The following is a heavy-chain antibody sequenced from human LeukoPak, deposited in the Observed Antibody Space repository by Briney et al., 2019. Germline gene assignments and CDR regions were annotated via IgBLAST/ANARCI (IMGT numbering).Heavy chain of an antibody. V-gene: IGHV4-59*12. Sequence: SETLSLTCTVPGGSISIYYWSWVRQPPGKGLEWMGYVHNSGNTDYNPSLKSRVTISADTSKNQFSLKLTSVTAADTAVYYCVRDRELNYWGQGTLVTVSP. D-gene: IGHD1-7*01. CDR1: GGSISIYY. CDR3: VRDRELNY. J-gene: IGHJ4*02. CDR2: VHNSGNT.